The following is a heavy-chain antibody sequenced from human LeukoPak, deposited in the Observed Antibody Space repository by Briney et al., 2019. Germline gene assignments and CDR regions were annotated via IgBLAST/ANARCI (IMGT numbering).Heavy chain of an antibody. Sequence: GGSLRLSCAASGFTFSNFWMTWVRQAPGKGLEWVANIKQDGTDKYYMDSVKGRFTISRDNAKNSLYLQMNSLRAEDTAVYYCARKPLRYFDWLNDYWGQGTLVTVSS. CDR1: GFTFSNFW. D-gene: IGHD3-9*01. CDR3: ARKPLRYFDWLNDY. V-gene: IGHV3-7*03. CDR2: IKQDGTDK. J-gene: IGHJ4*02.